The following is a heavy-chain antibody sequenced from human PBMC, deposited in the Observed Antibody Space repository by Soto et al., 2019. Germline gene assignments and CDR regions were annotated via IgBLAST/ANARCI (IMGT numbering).Heavy chain of an antibody. J-gene: IGHJ6*02. V-gene: IGHV3-23*01. CDR2: ISAGGVGT. CDR1: GFTFSSYV. Sequence: EVQLLESGGGLVQPGGSLRLSCEASGFTFSSYVMCWVRQAPGKGLEWVSGISAGGVGTNYADSVKGRFTISRDNSKNPLYLQLNSLRAEDPAVYYCARDPYCGGGTCYGMDVWGQGTTVTVSS. D-gene: IGHD2-21*01. CDR3: ARDPYCGGGTCYGMDV.